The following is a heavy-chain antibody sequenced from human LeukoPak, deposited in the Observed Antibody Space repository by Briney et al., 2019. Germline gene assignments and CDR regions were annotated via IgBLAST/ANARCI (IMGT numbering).Heavy chain of an antibody. D-gene: IGHD1-14*01. CDR2: INPKNGGT. CDR1: GYTFTDYY. Sequence: VASVKVSCMHSGYTFTDYYIHWVRQAPGQGLAWMGRINPKNGGTNYAKKFQGRVTMTRDTSIATAYMELNNLRSDDTAAFYCAWSWTRTNYLYMDVWAKGTTVTVS. J-gene: IGHJ6*03. CDR3: AWSWTRTNYLYMDV. V-gene: IGHV1-2*06.